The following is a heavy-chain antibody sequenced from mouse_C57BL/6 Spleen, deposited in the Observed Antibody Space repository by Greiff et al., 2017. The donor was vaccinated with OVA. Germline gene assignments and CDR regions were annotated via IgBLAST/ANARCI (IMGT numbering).Heavy chain of an antibody. CDR1: GYTFTSYW. D-gene: IGHD2-4*01. CDR2: IYPDSGST. V-gene: IGHV1-64*01. Sequence: QVQLQQPGAELVKPGASVKLSCKASGYTFTSYWMHWVKQRPGQGLEWIGMIYPDSGSTNYNEKFKSKATLTVDKSSSTAYMQLSSLTSEDSAVYYWARYEYDYDSFCFDYWGQGTTLTVSS. CDR3: ARYEYDYDSFCFDY. J-gene: IGHJ2*01.